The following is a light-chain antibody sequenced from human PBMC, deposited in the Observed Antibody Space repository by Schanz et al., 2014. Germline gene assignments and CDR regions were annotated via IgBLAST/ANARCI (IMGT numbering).Light chain of an antibody. CDR3: QAYDSSLSGSV. CDR2: GNT. V-gene: IGLV1-40*01. CDR1: SSNIGAGYD. J-gene: IGLJ2*01. Sequence: QSVLTQPPSVSGAPGQRVTISCTGRSSNIGAGYDVHWYQQLPGTAPKLLIYGNTNRPSGVPDRFSGSNSGTSASLAITGLQAEDEANYYCQAYDSSLSGSVFGGGTKLTVL.